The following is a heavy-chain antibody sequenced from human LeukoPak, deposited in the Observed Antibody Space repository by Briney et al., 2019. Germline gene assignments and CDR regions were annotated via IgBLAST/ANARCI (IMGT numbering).Heavy chain of an antibody. CDR3: ARGVVSSTSLFDP. Sequence: GGSLRLSCAASGFTFSNYWMHWVRQVPGKGLVWVSRINTDASSIRYADSVKGRFTISRDNAKNTLYLQMNSLRVEDTAVYYCARGVVSSTSLFDPWGQGTLSPSPQ. V-gene: IGHV3-74*01. CDR1: GFTFSNYW. CDR2: INTDASSI. D-gene: IGHD2-2*01. J-gene: IGHJ5*02.